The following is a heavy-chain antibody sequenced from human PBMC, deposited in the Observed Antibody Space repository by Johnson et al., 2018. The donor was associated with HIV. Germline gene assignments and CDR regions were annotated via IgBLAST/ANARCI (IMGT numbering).Heavy chain of an antibody. Sequence: VQLVESGGGVVQPGRSLKLSCAASGFTFSSYAMHWVRQAPGKGLEYVSSISSNGGSTYYANSVKGRFTIYRDNSKNTLYLQMGSLRAEDMAVYYCARVGDGNNKNAFDIWGQGTMVTVSS. CDR2: ISSNGGST. J-gene: IGHJ3*02. CDR3: ARVGDGNNKNAFDI. V-gene: IGHV3-64*01. CDR1: GFTFSSYA. D-gene: IGHD5-24*01.